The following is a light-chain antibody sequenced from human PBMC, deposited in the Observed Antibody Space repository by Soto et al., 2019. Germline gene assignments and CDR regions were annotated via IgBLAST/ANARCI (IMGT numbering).Light chain of an antibody. Sequence: EIVMTQSPATLSVSPGERATLSCRASQSVSSNLAWYQQKPGQAHRLLIYDSYTRTTGIHARFSGSGSGTEFTLTIESLQSEDFAVYYCKQYNNWPRTFGQGTKVDIK. V-gene: IGKV3-15*01. CDR2: DSY. CDR3: KQYNNWPRT. J-gene: IGKJ1*01. CDR1: QSVSSN.